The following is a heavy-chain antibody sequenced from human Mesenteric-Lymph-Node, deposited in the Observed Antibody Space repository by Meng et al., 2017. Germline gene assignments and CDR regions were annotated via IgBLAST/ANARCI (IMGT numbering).Heavy chain of an antibody. V-gene: IGHV3-74*01. D-gene: IGHD5-18*01. CDR3: ASASGYSYGQWNDY. J-gene: IGHJ4*02. Sequence: GESLKISCAASGFTFSRNWMHWVRQAPGKGLVWVSRISGDGVSTSFADSVKGRFAISRDNAKNTVYLQMNSLRAEDTAVYYCASASGYSYGQWNDYWGQGALVTVSS. CDR2: ISGDGVST. CDR1: GFTFSRNW.